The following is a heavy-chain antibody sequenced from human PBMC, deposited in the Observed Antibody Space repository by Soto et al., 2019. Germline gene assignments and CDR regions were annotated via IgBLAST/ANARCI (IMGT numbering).Heavy chain of an antibody. CDR1: GGSFSGYY. CDR2: INHSGST. J-gene: IGHJ5*02. CDR3: ARFGFAYDYIWGSYRPNNWFDP. V-gene: IGHV4-34*01. Sequence: SETLSLTCAVYGGSFSGYYWSWIRQPPGKGLEWIGEINHSGSTNYNPSLKSRVTISVDTSKNQFSLKLSSVTAADTAVYYCARFGFAYDYIWGSYRPNNWFDPWGQGTLVTVSS. D-gene: IGHD3-16*02.